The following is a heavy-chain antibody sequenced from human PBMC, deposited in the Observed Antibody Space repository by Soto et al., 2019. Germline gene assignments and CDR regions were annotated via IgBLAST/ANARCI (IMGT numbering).Heavy chain of an antibody. J-gene: IGHJ4*02. V-gene: IGHV3-11*05. D-gene: IGHD3-10*01. CDR1: GFTFSDYD. CDR2: ISGRTNYT. Sequence: QVQLVESGGGLVKPGGSLRLACAASGFTFSDYDMTWVRQAPGKGLEWVSHISGRTNYTNNADSVKGRFTISRDNAKNSVYLQMNSLRAEDTAVYYCARSLLGEGLVGYLDYWGQGALVTVSS. CDR3: ARSLLGEGLVGYLDY.